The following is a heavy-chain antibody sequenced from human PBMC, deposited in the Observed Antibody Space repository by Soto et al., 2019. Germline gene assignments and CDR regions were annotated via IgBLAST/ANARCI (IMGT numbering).Heavy chain of an antibody. Sequence: SETLSLTCTVSGGSISSYYWSWIRQPPGKGLEWIGYIYYSGSTNYNPSLKSRVTISVDTSKNQFSLKLSSVTAADTAVYYCAREFGESNFDYWGQGTLVTVS. CDR3: AREFGESNFDY. CDR1: GGSISSYY. V-gene: IGHV4-59*01. J-gene: IGHJ4*02. CDR2: IYYSGST. D-gene: IGHD3-10*01.